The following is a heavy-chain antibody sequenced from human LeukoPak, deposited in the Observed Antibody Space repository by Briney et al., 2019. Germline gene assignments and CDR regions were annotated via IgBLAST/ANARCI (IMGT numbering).Heavy chain of an antibody. CDR3: AGDTAMVVDY. J-gene: IGHJ4*02. V-gene: IGHV3-21*01. CDR2: ISSSSSYI. Sequence: GVSLTLSCEASGFTFSSYNMNWVRQAPGKGLEGVSSISSSSSYIYYADSVKGRFTISRDNAKNSLYLQMNSLRAEDTAVYYCAGDTAMVVDYWGQGTLVTVSS. D-gene: IGHD5-18*01. CDR1: GFTFSSYN.